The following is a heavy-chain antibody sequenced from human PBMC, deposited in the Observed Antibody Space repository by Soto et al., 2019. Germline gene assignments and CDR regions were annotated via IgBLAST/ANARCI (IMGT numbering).Heavy chain of an antibody. J-gene: IGHJ4*02. CDR1: GFTFSSYA. V-gene: IGHV3-23*01. D-gene: IGHD3-3*01. CDR2: ISGSGGST. Sequence: GGSLRLSCAASGFTFSSYAMSWVRQAPGKGLEWVSAISGSGGSTYYADSVKGRFTNSRDNSKNTLYLQMNSLRAEDTAVYYCANSDFWSGYSVDYWGQGTLVTVSS. CDR3: ANSDFWSGYSVDY.